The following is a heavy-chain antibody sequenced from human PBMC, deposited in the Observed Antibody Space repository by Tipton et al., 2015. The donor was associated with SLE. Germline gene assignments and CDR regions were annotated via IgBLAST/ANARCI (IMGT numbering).Heavy chain of an antibody. J-gene: IGHJ4*02. V-gene: IGHV3-7*01. CDR2: IKPDGSEE. Sequence: GSLRLSCAASGFTFSSYWMSWVRQPPGKEPEWVANIKPDGSEEYYVDSVKGRFTISRDNAKNSLYLQMTGLRAEDTAVYYCARDSGIRTVDYWGQGTLVIASS. CDR1: GFTFSSYW. CDR3: ARDSGIRTVDY. D-gene: IGHD1-14*01.